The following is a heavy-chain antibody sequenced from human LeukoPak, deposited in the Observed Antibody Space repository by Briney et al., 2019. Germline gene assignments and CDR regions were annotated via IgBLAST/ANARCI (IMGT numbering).Heavy chain of an antibody. CDR1: GFTFSSYA. Sequence: SGGSLRLSCAASGFTFSSYAMSWVRQAPGKGLERVSAISGSGGSTYYADSVRGRFTISRDNSKNTLYLQMNSLRAEDAAVYFCAKAPVTSCRGAYCYPFDSWGQGTLVTVSS. D-gene: IGHD2-21*01. CDR3: AKAPVTSCRGAYCYPFDS. CDR2: ISGSGGST. J-gene: IGHJ4*02. V-gene: IGHV3-23*01.